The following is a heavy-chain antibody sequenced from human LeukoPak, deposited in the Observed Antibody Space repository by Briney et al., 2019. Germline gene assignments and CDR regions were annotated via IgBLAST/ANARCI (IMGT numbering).Heavy chain of an antibody. CDR1: GFTFSSYA. CDR3: ARWGRSSSWYGRSWENWFDP. J-gene: IGHJ5*02. Sequence: PGGSLRLSCAASGFTFSSYAMHWVRQAPGKGLEWVAVISYDGSNKYYADSVKGRFTISRDNSKNTLYLQMNSLRAEDTAVYYCARWGRSSSWYGRSWENWFDPWGQGTLVTVSS. CDR2: ISYDGSNK. D-gene: IGHD6-13*01. V-gene: IGHV3-30-3*01.